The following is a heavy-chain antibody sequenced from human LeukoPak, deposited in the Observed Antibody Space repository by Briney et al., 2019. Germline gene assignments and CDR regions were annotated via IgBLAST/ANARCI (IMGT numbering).Heavy chain of an antibody. CDR3: ARVGYYYDSSGYYVPN. D-gene: IGHD3-22*01. Sequence: GGSLRLSCAASGFTFSSYSMNWVRQAPGKGLEWVSSISSSSSYIYYADSAKGRFTISRDNAKNSLYLQMNSLRAEDTAVYYCARVGYYYDSSGYYVPNWGQGTLVTVSS. CDR2: ISSSSSYI. J-gene: IGHJ4*02. CDR1: GFTFSSYS. V-gene: IGHV3-21*01.